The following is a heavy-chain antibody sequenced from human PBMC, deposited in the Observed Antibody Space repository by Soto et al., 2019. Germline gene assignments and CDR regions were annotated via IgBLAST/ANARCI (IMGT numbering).Heavy chain of an antibody. CDR2: IYSGGST. CDR1: GFTVSSNY. D-gene: IGHD1-7*01. CDR3: ANHGGKTGTTKNY. J-gene: IGHJ4*02. V-gene: IGHV3-53*05. Sequence: GGSLRLSCAASGFTVSSNYMSWVRQAPGKGLEWVSVIYSGGSTYYADSVKGRFTISRDNSKNTLYLQMNSLRAEDTAVYYCANHGGKTGTTKNYWGQGTLVTVSS.